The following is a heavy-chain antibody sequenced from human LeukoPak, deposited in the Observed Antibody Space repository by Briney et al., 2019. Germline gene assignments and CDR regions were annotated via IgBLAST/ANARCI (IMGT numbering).Heavy chain of an antibody. D-gene: IGHD3-22*01. J-gene: IGHJ4*02. CDR1: GGSFSGYY. CDR3: AREGYDSSGLVY. CDR2: INHSGST. V-gene: IGHV4-34*01. Sequence: SETLSLTCAVYGGSFSGYYWSWIRQPPGKGLAWIGEINHSGSTNYNPSLKSRVTISVDTSKNQFSLKLSSVTAADTAVYYCAREGYDSSGLVYWGQGTLVTVSS.